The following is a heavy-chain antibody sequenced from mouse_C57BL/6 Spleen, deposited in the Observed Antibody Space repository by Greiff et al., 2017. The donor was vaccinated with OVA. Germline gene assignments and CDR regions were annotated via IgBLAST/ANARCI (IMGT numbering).Heavy chain of an antibody. J-gene: IGHJ4*01. D-gene: IGHD2-1*01. CDR3: ARHDGNLYYAMDY. CDR2: ISSGGSYT. CDR1: GFTFSSYG. Sequence: EVKLVESGGDLVKPGGSLKLSCAASGFTFSSYGMSWVRQTPDKRLEWVATISSGGSYTYYPDSVKGRFTISRDNAKNTLYLQMSSLKSEDTAMYYCARHDGNLYYAMDYWGQGTSVTVSS. V-gene: IGHV5-6*01.